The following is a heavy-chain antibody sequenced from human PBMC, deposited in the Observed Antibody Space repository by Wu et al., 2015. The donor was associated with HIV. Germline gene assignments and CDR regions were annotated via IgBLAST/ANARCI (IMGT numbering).Heavy chain of an antibody. J-gene: IGHJ4*02. CDR2: INPSGGST. CDR1: GYTFTSYY. V-gene: IGHV1-46*03. CDR3: ARADLRKVWQLAIFDY. D-gene: IGHD6-6*01. Sequence: QVQLVQSGAEVKKPGTSVKVSCKASGYTFTSYYMHWVRQAPGQGLEWMGVINPSGGSTSYAQKFQGRVTMTRDTSTSTVYMELSSLRSEDTAVYYCARADLRKVWQLAIFDYVGPGNPGHRLL.